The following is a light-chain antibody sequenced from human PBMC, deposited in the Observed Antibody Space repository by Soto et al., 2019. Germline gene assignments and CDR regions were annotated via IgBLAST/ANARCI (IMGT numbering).Light chain of an antibody. V-gene: IGKV3-15*01. Sequence: EIVMTQSPATLSVSPGERATLSCRASQSVRSNLAWYQQKPGQAPRLLIYGASTRATGIPARFSGSGSGTEFTLIISSLKSEDFAVYYCQQYNNWPALTFGGGTKVEIK. CDR3: QQYNNWPALT. CDR1: QSVRSN. J-gene: IGKJ4*01. CDR2: GAS.